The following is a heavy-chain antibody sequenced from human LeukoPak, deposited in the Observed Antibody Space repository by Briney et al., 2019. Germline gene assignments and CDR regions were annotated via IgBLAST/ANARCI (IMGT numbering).Heavy chain of an antibody. V-gene: IGHV1-69*06. CDR3: ARGIVVVPAAIPPWGYYYMDV. CDR2: IIPIFGTA. CDR1: GGTFSSYA. Sequence: SVKVSCKASGGTFSSYAISWVRQAPGQGLEWMGGIIPIFGTANYAQKFQGRVTITADKSTSTAYMELSSLRSEDTAVYYCARGIVVVPAAIPPWGYYYMDVWGKGTTVTVSS. J-gene: IGHJ6*03. D-gene: IGHD2-2*01.